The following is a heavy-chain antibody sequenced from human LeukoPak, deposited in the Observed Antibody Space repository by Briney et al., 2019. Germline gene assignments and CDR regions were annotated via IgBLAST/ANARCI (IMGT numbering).Heavy chain of an antibody. CDR2: ISGSGGST. CDR3: AKDGSGWYTYYFDY. CDR1: GFTFSKVW. V-gene: IGHV3-23*01. Sequence: PGGSLRLSCAASGFTFSKVWMSWVRQAPGKGLEWVSTISGSGGSTSYADFVKGRFTISRDNSKNTLYLQMNSLRAEDTAVYYCAKDGSGWYTYYFDYWGQGTLVTVSS. J-gene: IGHJ4*02. D-gene: IGHD6-19*01.